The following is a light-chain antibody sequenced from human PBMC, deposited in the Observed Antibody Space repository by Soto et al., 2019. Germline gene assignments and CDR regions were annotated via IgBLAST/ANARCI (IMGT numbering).Light chain of an antibody. J-gene: IGKJ5*01. CDR3: QQRSNWPT. CDR2: GAS. V-gene: IGKV3-11*01. CDR1: QSVSSN. Sequence: EIVMTQSPATLSVSPGESATLSCRASQSVSSNLAWYQQNPGQAPRLLIYGASNRATGIPARFSGSGSGTDFTLTISSLEPEDFAVYYCQQRSNWPTFGQGTRLEIK.